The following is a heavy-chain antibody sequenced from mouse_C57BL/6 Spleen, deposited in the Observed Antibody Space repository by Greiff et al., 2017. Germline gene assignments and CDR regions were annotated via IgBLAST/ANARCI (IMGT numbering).Heavy chain of an antibody. CDR1: GYTFNSYW. J-gene: IGHJ2*01. CDR2: IDPNSGGT. D-gene: IGHD1-1*01. Sequence: QVQLQQPGAELVKPGASVKLSCKASGYTFNSYWMHWVKQRPGRGLEWIGRIDPNSGGTKYNEKFKSKATLTVDKPSSTVYMPLSSLTSEDSAVYNFARYDYYVGHDFGYWGQGTTLTASS. V-gene: IGHV1-72*01. CDR3: ARYDYYVGHDFGY.